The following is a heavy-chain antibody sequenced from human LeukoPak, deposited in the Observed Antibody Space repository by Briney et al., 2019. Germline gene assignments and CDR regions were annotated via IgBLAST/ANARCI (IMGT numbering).Heavy chain of an antibody. CDR3: ARDVATIIGRGAYAN. CDR1: GFTFSSYS. V-gene: IGHV3-48*01. D-gene: IGHD5-24*01. Sequence: GGSLRLSCVASGFTFSSYSMNWVRQAPGEGLEWVSYISSLSGTIYYADSVKGRFTISRDNAKNSLYLQMNSLRAEDTAVYYCARDVATIIGRGAYANWGQGTMVTVSS. CDR2: ISSLSGTI. J-gene: IGHJ3*01.